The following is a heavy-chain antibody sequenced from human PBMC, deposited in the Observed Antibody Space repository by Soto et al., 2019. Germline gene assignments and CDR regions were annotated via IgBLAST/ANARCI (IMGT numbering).Heavy chain of an antibody. V-gene: IGHV1-2*02. CDR2: INPDSGGT. CDR3: AGANPYYYYYYGMDV. CDR1: GYTFTGYY. J-gene: IGHJ6*02. Sequence: ASVKVSCKASGYTFTGYYMHWVRQAPGQGLEWMEWINPDSGGTNCAQKFQGRVTMTRDTSISTAYMELSRLRSDDTAVYYCAGANPYYYYYYGMDVWGQGTAVTVSS.